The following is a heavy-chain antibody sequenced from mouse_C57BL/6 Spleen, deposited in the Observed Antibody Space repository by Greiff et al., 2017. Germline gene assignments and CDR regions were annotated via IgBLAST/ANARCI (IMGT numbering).Heavy chain of an antibody. V-gene: IGHV1-69*01. J-gene: IGHJ3*01. CDR2: IDPSDSYT. Sequence: VQLQQPGAELVMPGASVKLSCKASGYTFTSYWMHWVKQRPGQGLEWIGEIDPSDSYTNYTQKFKGKSTLTVDKSSSTAYMQLSSLTSEDSAVYYCARPYYYGSSSWFAYWGQGTLVTVSA. D-gene: IGHD1-1*01. CDR3: ARPYYYGSSSWFAY. CDR1: GYTFTSYW.